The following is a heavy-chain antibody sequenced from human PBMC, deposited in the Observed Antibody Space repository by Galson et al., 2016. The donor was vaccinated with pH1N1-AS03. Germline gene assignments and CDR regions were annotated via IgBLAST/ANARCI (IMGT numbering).Heavy chain of an antibody. CDR1: GYLFTNYW. CDR3: ARHASPTILSYHFDS. J-gene: IGHJ4*02. D-gene: IGHD1-26*01. CDR2: IYPSDSDA. V-gene: IGHV5-51*01. Sequence: QSGAEVTQPGESLKISCKASGYLFTNYWIAWVRQMPGKGLEWMGIIYPSDSDARYSPSFQGQVTFSADKSTSTAYLHLTTLKAADSAIYYCARHASPTILSYHFDSWGRGTLVTVSS.